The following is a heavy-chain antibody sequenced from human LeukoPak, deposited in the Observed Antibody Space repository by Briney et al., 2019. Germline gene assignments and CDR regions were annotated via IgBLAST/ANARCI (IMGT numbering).Heavy chain of an antibody. CDR2: IYYSGST. V-gene: IGHV4-59*08. D-gene: IGHD6-19*01. Sequence: SETLTLTCTVSGGSISSYYWSWIRQPPGKGLEWIGYIYYSGSTNYNPSLKSRVTISVDTSKNQFSLKLSSVTAADTAVYYCARHSEHGSGWSFNWFDPWGQGTLVTVSS. CDR3: ARHSEHGSGWSFNWFDP. J-gene: IGHJ5*02. CDR1: GGSISSYY.